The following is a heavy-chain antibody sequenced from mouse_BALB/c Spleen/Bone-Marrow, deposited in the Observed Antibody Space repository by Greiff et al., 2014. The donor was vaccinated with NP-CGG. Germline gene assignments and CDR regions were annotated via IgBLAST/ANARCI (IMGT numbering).Heavy chain of an antibody. D-gene: IGHD2-1*01. CDR2: IWAGGXX. J-gene: IGHJ3*01. V-gene: IGHV2-9*02. CDR1: GFSLTSYG. CDR3: ARDXGNFFXX. Sequence: VHLVESGPGLVAPSQSLSITRTVSGFSLTSYGVHWVRQPPGKGLEWLGVIWAGGXXXXXXAXXXXXXXSKXNSKSQVFLKMNSLQTDDTAMYYCARDXGNFFXXWGQGTLVTVSA.